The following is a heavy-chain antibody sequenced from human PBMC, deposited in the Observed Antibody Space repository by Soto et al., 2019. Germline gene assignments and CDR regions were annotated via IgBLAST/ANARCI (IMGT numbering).Heavy chain of an antibody. J-gene: IGHJ4*02. CDR2: ISIASSTI. Sequence: PGGSLRLSCAASGFTFSDFYMGWIRQAPGRGLEWLAYISIASSTIHYADSVKGRFSISRDNAKNSLFLQLTNLRVEDTAVYFCARERARVFDSWGQGTLVTVSS. V-gene: IGHV3-11*01. CDR1: GFTFSDFY. CDR3: ARERARVFDS.